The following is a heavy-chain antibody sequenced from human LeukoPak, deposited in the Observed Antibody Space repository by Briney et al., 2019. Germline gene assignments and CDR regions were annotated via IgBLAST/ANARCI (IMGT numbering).Heavy chain of an antibody. D-gene: IGHD3-10*01. J-gene: IGHJ4*02. V-gene: IGHV4-59*12. Sequence: SETLSLTCTVSGGSISSYYWSWIRQPPGGGLEWIGEVHYSGSATYNPSLKSRVTISVDTSINQFSLKMNSVTAVDTAVYYCARGQWFRAFWSRGTPVTVSS. CDR2: VHYSGSA. CDR3: ARGQWFRAF. CDR1: GGSISSYY.